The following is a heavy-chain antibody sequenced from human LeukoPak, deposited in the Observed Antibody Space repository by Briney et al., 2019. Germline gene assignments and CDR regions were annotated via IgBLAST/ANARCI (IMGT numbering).Heavy chain of an antibody. CDR2: IYYSGST. V-gene: IGHV4-59*08. J-gene: IGHJ4*02. CDR3: ARGPPLSYYYDSSFEAGHFDY. CDR1: GGSFSGYY. Sequence: PSETLSLTCAVYGGSFSGYYWSWIRQPPGKGLEWIGYIYYSGSTNYNPSLKSRVTISVDTSKNQFSLKLSSVTAADTAVYYCARGPPLSYYYDSSFEAGHFDYWGQGTLVTVSS. D-gene: IGHD3-22*01.